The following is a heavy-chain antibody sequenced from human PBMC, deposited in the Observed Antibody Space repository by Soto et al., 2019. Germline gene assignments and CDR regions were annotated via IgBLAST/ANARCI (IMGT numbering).Heavy chain of an antibody. J-gene: IGHJ4*02. CDR1: GFTFSTYW. Sequence: EVQLVGSGGGLVQPGGSLRLSCAASGFTFSTYWMSWLRQAPGKGLEWVANINPDGSDKYYVDSAKGRFTISRDNAKNSMYRQLTSLIDEDTAVFYCATAVRSSSPHYWGQGNLVTVAS. CDR2: INPDGSDK. D-gene: IGHD6-13*01. CDR3: ATAVRSSSPHY. V-gene: IGHV3-7*03.